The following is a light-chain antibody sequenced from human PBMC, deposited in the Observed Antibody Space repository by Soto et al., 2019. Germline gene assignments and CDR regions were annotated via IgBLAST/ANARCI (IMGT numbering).Light chain of an antibody. Sequence: QSVLTQPSSVCGSPGQSITISCSGTISDIGSYDHVAWYQQFPGKSPKLIIYAVSDRPSGVSDRFSGSKYGISASLTISGLQTEDEADYCCISYTDRQSYLFGTGTKVTV. CDR1: ISDIGSYDH. CDR2: AVS. J-gene: IGLJ1*01. V-gene: IGLV2-14*03. CDR3: ISYTDRQSYL.